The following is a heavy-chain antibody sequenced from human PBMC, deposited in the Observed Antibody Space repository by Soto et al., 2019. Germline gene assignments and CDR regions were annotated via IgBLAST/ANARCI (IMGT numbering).Heavy chain of an antibody. CDR3: ARRIAATATFDY. CDR1: GGSISSYY. J-gene: IGHJ4*02. Sequence: SETLSLTCTVSGGSISSYYWSWIRQPPGKGLEWIGYIYYSGSTSYNPSLKSRVTISVDTSKNQFSLKLSSVTAADTAVYYCARRIAATATFDYWGQGTLVTVPQ. CDR2: IYYSGST. D-gene: IGHD5-12*01. V-gene: IGHV4-59*08.